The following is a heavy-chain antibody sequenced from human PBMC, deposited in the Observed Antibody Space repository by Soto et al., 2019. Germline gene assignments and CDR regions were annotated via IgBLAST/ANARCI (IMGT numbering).Heavy chain of an antibody. V-gene: IGHV1-8*01. J-gene: IGHJ4*02. CDR2: MNPHSGDT. CDR1: GYSFTRLH. D-gene: IGHD3-10*01. CDR3: ARGHSGPVDH. Sequence: RASEKVSCKAAGYSFTRLHFNWVRQATGQGLEWIGWMNPHSGDTGFAQRFQGRVTMTRNTSINTAYMELRSLRSQDTAVYYCARGHSGPVDHRGQGTQITLFS.